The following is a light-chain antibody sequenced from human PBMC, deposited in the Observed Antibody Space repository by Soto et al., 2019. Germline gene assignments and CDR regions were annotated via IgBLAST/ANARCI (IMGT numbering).Light chain of an antibody. V-gene: IGKV3-20*01. J-gene: IGKJ2*01. CDR1: QSVSSSY. CDR3: QQYGSSSYT. Sequence: EIVLTQSPGTLSLSPGERATLSCRASQSVSSSYLAWYQQKPGQAPRLLIYGASGRATGIPDRFSGSRSGTDFTLTISRLEPEDFAVYYCQQYGSSSYTFGQGNKLEIK. CDR2: GAS.